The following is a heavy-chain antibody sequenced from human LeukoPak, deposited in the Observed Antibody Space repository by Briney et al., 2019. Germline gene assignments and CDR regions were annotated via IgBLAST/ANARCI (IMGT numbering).Heavy chain of an antibody. Sequence: SETLSLTCSVSGGSIRNYYWTWIRQPQEKGLEWIGHVSNSGSTKYNPSLKSRVTISIDTSKKHFSLKLSSVTAADTAVYYCASRAYYDSSGLDYWGQGILVTVSS. D-gene: IGHD3-22*01. CDR2: VSNSGST. J-gene: IGHJ4*02. V-gene: IGHV4-59*08. CDR1: GGSIRNYY. CDR3: ASRAYYDSSGLDY.